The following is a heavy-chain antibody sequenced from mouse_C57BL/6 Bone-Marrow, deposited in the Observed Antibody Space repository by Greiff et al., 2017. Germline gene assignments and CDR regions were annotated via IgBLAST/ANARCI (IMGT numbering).Heavy chain of an antibody. CDR3: ARYPTITTVVPCDV. CDR1: GYTFTSYW. V-gene: IGHV1-55*01. D-gene: IGHD1-1*01. CDR2: IYPGSGST. J-gene: IGHJ1*03. Sequence: QVQLQQPGAELVKPGASVKMSCKASGYTFTSYWITWVKQRPGQGLEWIGDIYPGSGSTNYNEKFKSKATLTVDTSSSTAYMQLSSLTSEDSAVYYCARYPTITTVVPCDVWGTGTTVTVSS.